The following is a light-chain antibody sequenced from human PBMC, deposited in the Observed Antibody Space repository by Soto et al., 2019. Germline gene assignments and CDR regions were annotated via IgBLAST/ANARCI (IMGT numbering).Light chain of an antibody. CDR2: AAS. CDR3: QQYGSLVT. CDR1: QDIFNY. Sequence: DIQMTQSPSSVSASVGDRVTITCRASQDIFNYLAWYQQKPGKAPKLLIYAASSLQNGVPSRFSGSGSGTDFTLTISRLEPEDLAVYYCQQYGSLVTFGQGTKVDIK. J-gene: IGKJ1*01. V-gene: IGKV1-12*01.